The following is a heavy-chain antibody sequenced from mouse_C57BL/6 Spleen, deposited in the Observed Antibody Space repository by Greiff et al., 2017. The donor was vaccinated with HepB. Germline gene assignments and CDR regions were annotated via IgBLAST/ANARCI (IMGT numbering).Heavy chain of an antibody. Sequence: QVQLQQPGTELVKPGASVKLSCKASGYTFTSYWMHWVKQRPGQGLEWIGNINPSNGGTNYNEKFKSKATLTVDKSSSTAYRQLRSLTSEDSAVYYCARSGGYGNFYFDYWGQGTTLTVSS. CDR1: GYTFTSYW. CDR2: INPSNGGT. V-gene: IGHV1-53*01. J-gene: IGHJ2*01. CDR3: ARSGGYGNFYFDY. D-gene: IGHD2-1*01.